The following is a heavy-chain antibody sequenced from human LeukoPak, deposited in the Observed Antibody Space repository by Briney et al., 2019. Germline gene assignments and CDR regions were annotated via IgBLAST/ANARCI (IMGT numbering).Heavy chain of an antibody. CDR3: ARCPPRYASY. V-gene: IGHV4-38-2*01. J-gene: IGHJ4*02. CDR1: GYSISNGYY. CDR2: IDHSGNT. Sequence: PSQTLSLTCAVSGYSISNGYYWGWIRQPPGKGLEWIGSIDHSGNTFYNPSLKSRVTISVDTSKNQFSLKLTSVTAADTAIYYCARCPPRYASYWGQGTLVTVSS. D-gene: IGHD2-21*01.